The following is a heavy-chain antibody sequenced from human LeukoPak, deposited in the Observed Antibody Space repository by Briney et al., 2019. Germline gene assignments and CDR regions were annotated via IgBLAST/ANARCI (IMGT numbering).Heavy chain of an antibody. J-gene: IGHJ4*02. V-gene: IGHV3-11*01. D-gene: IGHD2-15*01. CDR1: GFTFSDYY. CDR2: ISSSGSTI. Sequence: GGSLRLSCAASGFTFSDYYMSWIRQAPGKGLEWVSYISSSGSTIYYADSVKGRFTISRDNAKNSLYLQMNSLRAEDTAAYYCARDRRYCSGGSCYVEDYWGQGTLVTVSS. CDR3: ARDRRYCSGGSCYVEDY.